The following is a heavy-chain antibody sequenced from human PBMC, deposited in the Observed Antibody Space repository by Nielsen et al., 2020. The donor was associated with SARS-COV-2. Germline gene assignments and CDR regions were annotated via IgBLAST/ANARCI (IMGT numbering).Heavy chain of an antibody. J-gene: IGHJ5*01. CDR1: GFTVSSNY. CDR3: ARERYSSSWYDS. D-gene: IGHD6-13*01. V-gene: IGHV3-53*01. CDR2: IYSGGST. Sequence: GESLKISCAASGFTVSSNYMSWVRQAPGKGLEWVSVIYSGGSTYYADSVKGRFTISRDNSKNTLYLQMNSLRAEDTAVYYCARERYSSSWYDSWGQGTLVTVSS.